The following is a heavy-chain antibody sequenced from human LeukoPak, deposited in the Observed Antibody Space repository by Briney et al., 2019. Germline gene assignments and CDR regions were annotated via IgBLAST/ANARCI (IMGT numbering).Heavy chain of an antibody. Sequence: ASVKVSCKASGYTFTGYYMHWVRQAPGQGLEWMGWINPNSGGTNYAQKFQGRVTMTRDTSISTAYMELSRLGSDDTAVYYCASFEVVPAAIHGGWFDPWSQGTLVTVSS. J-gene: IGHJ5*02. D-gene: IGHD2-2*02. CDR2: INPNSGGT. CDR1: GYTFTGYY. CDR3: ASFEVVPAAIHGGWFDP. V-gene: IGHV1-2*02.